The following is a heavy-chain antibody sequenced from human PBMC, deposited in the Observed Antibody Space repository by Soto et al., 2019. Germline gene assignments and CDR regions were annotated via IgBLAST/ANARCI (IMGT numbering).Heavy chain of an antibody. Sequence: ASVKVSCKTSGDSFNDYYIHWVRQDPGQGLEWMGWINPNGGGTKYAQKFQGRVTVTRDTSIRTVYMELSSLRSGDTAVYYCARESGGATATLDYYYFYMDVWGKGTTVTVSS. CDR3: ARESGGATATLDYYYFYMDV. V-gene: IGHV1-2*02. J-gene: IGHJ6*03. CDR2: INPNGGGT. D-gene: IGHD5-12*01. CDR1: GDSFNDYY.